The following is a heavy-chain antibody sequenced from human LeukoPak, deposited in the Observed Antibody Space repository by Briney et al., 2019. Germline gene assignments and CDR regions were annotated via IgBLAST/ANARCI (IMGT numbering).Heavy chain of an antibody. CDR2: IYYSGST. CDR3: ARRLWGPSYAYDY. J-gene: IGHJ4*02. V-gene: IGHV4-39*01. D-gene: IGHD2-2*01. CDR1: GGSISSSSYY. Sequence: PSETLSLTCTVSGGSISSSSYYWGWIRQPPGKGLEWIGSIYYSGSTYYNPSLKSRVTISVDTSKNQFSLKLSSVTAADTAVYYCARRLWGPSYAYDYWGQGTLVTVSS.